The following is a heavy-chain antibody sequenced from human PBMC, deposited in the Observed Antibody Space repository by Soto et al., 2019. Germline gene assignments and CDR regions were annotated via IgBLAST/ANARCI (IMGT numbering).Heavy chain of an antibody. CDR3: ARDRYYSTYYYYYGMDV. CDR2: ISAYNGNT. V-gene: IGHV1-18*04. Sequence: GASVKVSCKASGYTFTSYGISWVRQAPGQGLEWMGWISAYNGNTNYAQKLQGRVTMTTDTSTSTAYMELRSLRSDDTAVYYCARDRYYSTYYYYYGMDVWGQGTTVTVS. CDR1: GYTFTSYG. J-gene: IGHJ6*02. D-gene: IGHD1-1*01.